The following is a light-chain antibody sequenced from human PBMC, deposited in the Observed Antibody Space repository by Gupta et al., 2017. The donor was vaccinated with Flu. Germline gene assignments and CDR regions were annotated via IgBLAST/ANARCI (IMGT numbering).Light chain of an antibody. CDR1: QSISSY. CDR2: AAS. V-gene: IGKV1-39*01. Sequence: IQMTQSPSSLSASVGDRVTITCRASQSISSYLNWYQQKPGKAPKLLIYAASSLQSGVPSRFSGSGSGTDFTLTISRLQPEDFATYYCQQSHSTPYTFGQGTKLDIK. J-gene: IGKJ2*01. CDR3: QQSHSTPYT.